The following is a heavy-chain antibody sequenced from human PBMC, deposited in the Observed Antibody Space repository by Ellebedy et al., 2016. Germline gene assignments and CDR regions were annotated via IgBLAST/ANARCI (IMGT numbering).Heavy chain of an antibody. Sequence: GESLNISXAASRFLVRPYAIHWVRQAPGKGLEWVAVISDDGEDKDYADSVKGRFTISRDNSKIRVYLQMNSLRLEDTAVYYCAKVRSSEFYNKYDMDVWGQGTTVTVSS. CDR1: RFLVRPYA. CDR3: AKVRSSEFYNKYDMDV. D-gene: IGHD3-10*01. CDR2: ISDDGEDK. J-gene: IGHJ6*02. V-gene: IGHV3-30*18.